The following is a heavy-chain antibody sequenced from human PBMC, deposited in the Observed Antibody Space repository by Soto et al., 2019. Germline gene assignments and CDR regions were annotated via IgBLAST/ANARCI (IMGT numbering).Heavy chain of an antibody. CDR1: GFTFSSND. CDR3: ATRPLLPGAP. Sequence: EVQLVESGGGLIQPGGSLRLSCAASGFTFSSNDMNWVRQAPGKRLEWVSLIYSSGSTSYADSVKGRFTISRDNSKNTLYLQMSSLRAEDTAVYYCATRPLLPGAPWGQGTMVTVSS. J-gene: IGHJ3*01. CDR2: IYSSGST. V-gene: IGHV3-53*01. D-gene: IGHD3-22*01.